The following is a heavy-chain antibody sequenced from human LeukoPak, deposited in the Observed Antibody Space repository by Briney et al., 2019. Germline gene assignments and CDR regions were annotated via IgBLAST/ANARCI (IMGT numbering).Heavy chain of an antibody. CDR2: ISGSGGST. V-gene: IGHV3-23*01. CDR1: GFTFSSYA. CDR3: ARDVGLIAAAADYYLDY. D-gene: IGHD6-13*01. Sequence: GGSLRLSCAASGFTFSSYAMSWVRQAPGKGLEWVSAISGSGGSTYYADSVKGRFTISRDNAKNSLFLQMNSLRVEGTAVYYCARDVGLIAAAADYYLDYWGQGALVTVSS. J-gene: IGHJ4*02.